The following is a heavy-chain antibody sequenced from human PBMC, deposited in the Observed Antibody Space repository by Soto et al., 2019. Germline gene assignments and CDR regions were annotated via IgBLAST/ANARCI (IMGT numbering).Heavy chain of an antibody. CDR2: ISSSGSTI. CDR3: ARGRGYCGGTNCYLDY. V-gene: IGHV3-48*02. J-gene: IGHJ4*02. D-gene: IGHD2-21*01. Sequence: GGSLRLSCAASGFTFSSYDMTWVSQPPGKGLEWVSYISSSGSTIYYADSVKGRFTISRDNAKNSLYLQMNSLRDEDTAVYYCARGRGYCGGTNCYLDYWGQGALVTV. CDR1: GFTFSSYD.